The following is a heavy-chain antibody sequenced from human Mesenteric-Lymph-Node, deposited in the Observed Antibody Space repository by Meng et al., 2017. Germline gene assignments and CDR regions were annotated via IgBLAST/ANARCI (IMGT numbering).Heavy chain of an antibody. J-gene: IGHJ4*02. D-gene: IGHD7-27*01. CDR3: GRGHWGLDY. CDR2: INKDGDFE. CDR1: GFTFTNHY. Sequence: GESLKISCVTSGFTFTNHYMTWVRQAPGKGLEWISYINKDGDFEDYADSVKGRFTISRDDAKNSLFLQMNSVRDDDTAVYYCGRGHWGLDYLGQGTLVTVSS. V-gene: IGHV3-11*01.